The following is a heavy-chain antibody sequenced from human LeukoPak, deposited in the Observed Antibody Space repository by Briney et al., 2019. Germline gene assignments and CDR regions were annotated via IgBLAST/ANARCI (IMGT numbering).Heavy chain of an antibody. V-gene: IGHV4-39*01. CDR1: GVSISSSSYY. Sequence: SETLSLTCTVSGVSISSSSYYWGWIRQPPGKGLEWIANIYYSGSTNYNPSLKSRVTISVDTSKNQVSLKLSSVTAADTAVYYCASRFHYSSGWYSDYWGQGTLVTVSS. J-gene: IGHJ4*02. CDR3: ASRFHYSSGWYSDY. CDR2: IYYSGST. D-gene: IGHD6-19*01.